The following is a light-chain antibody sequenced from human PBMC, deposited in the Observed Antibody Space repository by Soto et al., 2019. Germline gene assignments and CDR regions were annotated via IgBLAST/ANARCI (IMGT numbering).Light chain of an antibody. J-gene: IGKJ1*01. V-gene: IGKV1-13*02. CDR3: HQYGSSPAT. CDR1: QGIRSA. CDR2: AAS. Sequence: AIQVTQSPSSLSASVGDSVTITCRTSQGIRSALGWYQQKPGKVPKLLIYAASTLRSGVPSRFSGSGSGTDFTLTISRLEPEDFAVYYCHQYGSSPATFGQGTKVDIK.